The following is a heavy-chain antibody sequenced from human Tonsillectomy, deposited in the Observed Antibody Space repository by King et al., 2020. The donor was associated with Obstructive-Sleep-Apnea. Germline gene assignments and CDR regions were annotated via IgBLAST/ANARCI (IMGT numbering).Heavy chain of an antibody. J-gene: IGHJ3*02. CDR1: GGSITSGGYS. V-gene: IGHV4-30-4*07. D-gene: IGHD6-19*01. Sequence: QLQESGPGLVKPSQTLSLTCAFSGGSITSGGYSWSLIRQPPGQGLEWLGYFYDSGSTDYNPTLMSRVTISVDTSKNQFSLKLSSETAADTAVYDCARGGGWFFDIWGQGTMVTVSS. CDR2: FYDSGST. CDR3: ARGGGWFFDI.